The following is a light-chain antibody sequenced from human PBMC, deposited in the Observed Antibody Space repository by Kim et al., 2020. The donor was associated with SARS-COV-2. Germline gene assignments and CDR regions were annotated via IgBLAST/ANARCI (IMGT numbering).Light chain of an antibody. CDR3: QQTDISPFT. CDR1: QNINSQ. J-gene: IGKJ3*01. V-gene: IGKV1-39*01. Sequence: ASVGDGVNNTCRTSQNINSQLKWYHQKPRRAPKLLIYAGATLQGGVPSRCSGSGSETDFTLTISSLQPEDFATYFCQQTDISPFTFGPGTKVDIK. CDR2: AGA.